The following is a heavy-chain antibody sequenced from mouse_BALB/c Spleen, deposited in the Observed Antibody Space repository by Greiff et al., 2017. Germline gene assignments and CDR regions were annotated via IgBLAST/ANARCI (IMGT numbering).Heavy chain of an antibody. CDR2: IWGDGST. CDR1: GFSLTGYG. V-gene: IGHV2-6-7*01. Sequence: QVQLQQSGPGLVAPSQSLSITCTVSGFSLTGYGVNWVRQPPGKGLEWLGMIWGDGSTDYNSALKSRLSISKDNSKSQVFLKMNSLQTDDTARYYCARVYYDYDDAMDYWGQGTSVTVSS. CDR3: ARVYYDYDDAMDY. D-gene: IGHD2-4*01. J-gene: IGHJ4*01.